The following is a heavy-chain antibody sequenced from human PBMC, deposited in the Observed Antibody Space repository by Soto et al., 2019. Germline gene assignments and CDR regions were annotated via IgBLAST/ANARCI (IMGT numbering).Heavy chain of an antibody. CDR1: GYTFTTYA. Sequence: QVQLVQSGPEVKKPGASMKISCKASGYTFTTYAIHWVRQAPGQRLEWMGWINAGFDTTKYSQKFQDRVSITSDTSASTADIELRSLRSEDTALYYCAGYGPGWAYDYWGQGTLVTVSS. V-gene: IGHV1-3*01. CDR3: AGYGPGWAYDY. J-gene: IGHJ4*02. CDR2: INAGFDTT. D-gene: IGHD3-10*01.